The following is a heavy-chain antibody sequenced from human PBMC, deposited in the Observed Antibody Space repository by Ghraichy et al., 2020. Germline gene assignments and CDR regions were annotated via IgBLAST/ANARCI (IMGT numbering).Heavy chain of an antibody. CDR3: ARQRLRPLFDY. Sequence: ETLSLTCSVSGDSISAGTYFWGWIRQPPGKGLEWIASIYHGGTTYYNPSLNSRVTISIDTSKNQFSLSLGSVTAADTAVYYCARQRLRPLFDYWGQGALVTVSS. CDR2: IYHGGTT. CDR1: GDSISAGTYF. J-gene: IGHJ4*02. V-gene: IGHV4-39*01. D-gene: IGHD4-17*01.